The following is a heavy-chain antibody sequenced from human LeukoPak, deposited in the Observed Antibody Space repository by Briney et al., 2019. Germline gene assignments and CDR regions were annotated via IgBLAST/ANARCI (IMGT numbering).Heavy chain of an antibody. CDR2: ISYDGSNK. V-gene: IGHV3-30*03. J-gene: IGHJ4*02. CDR1: GFTFSSYG. Sequence: GGSLRLSCAASGFTFSSYGMHWVRQAPGKGLEWVAVISYDGSNKYYADSVKGRFTIPRDNSKNTLYLQMNSLRAEDTAVYYCLAYFDYWGQGTLVTVSS. CDR3: LAYFDY.